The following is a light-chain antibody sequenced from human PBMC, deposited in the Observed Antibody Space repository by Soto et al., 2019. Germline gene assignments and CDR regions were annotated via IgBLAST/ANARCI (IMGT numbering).Light chain of an antibody. J-gene: IGLJ3*02. CDR1: SGYSNYK. CDR2: VGTGGIVG. V-gene: IGLV9-49*01. CDR3: VADHGSGSNFVWV. Sequence: QAVVTQPPSASASLGASVTLTCTLSSGYSNYKVDWYQQRPGKGPRFVMRVGTGGIVGSKGDGIPDRFSVLGSGLNRYLTIKNIQEEDESDYHCVADHGSGSNFVWVFGGGTKLTVL.